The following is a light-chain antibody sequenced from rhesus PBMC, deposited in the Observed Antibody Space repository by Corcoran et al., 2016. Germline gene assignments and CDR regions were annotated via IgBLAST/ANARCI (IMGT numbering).Light chain of an antibody. Sequence: DIQMTQSPSSLSASVGDRVTITCRASQGITNDLAWYQQKPGENPKLLIYEASSLQSGIPSRLSGSGSVTYFTLTISSLQSVDFATYYFQHYYSTPYSFGQGTKVEIK. CDR1: QGITND. CDR3: QHYYSTPYS. J-gene: IGKJ2*01. CDR2: EAS. V-gene: IGKV1-25*01.